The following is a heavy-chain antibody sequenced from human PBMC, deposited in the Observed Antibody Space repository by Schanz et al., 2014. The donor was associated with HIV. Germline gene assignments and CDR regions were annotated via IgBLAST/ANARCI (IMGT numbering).Heavy chain of an antibody. V-gene: IGHV3-30*03. D-gene: IGHD6-6*01. J-gene: IGHJ6*02. CDR2: ISYDGSDK. Sequence: VQLVESGGAFVQPGGSLRLSCVASGFTFSSYGIHWVRQAPGKGLEWVAMISYDGSDKYYADSVKGRFTISRDNSKKTLYLQMNSLRAGDTAVYYCASTEFPYSSSSDYYYGMDVWGQGTTVTVSS. CDR3: ASTEFPYSSSSDYYYGMDV. CDR1: GFTFSSYG.